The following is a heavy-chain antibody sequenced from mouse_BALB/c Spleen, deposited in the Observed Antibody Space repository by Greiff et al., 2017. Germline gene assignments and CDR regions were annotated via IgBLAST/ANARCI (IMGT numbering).Heavy chain of an antibody. Sequence: EVQLVESGGDLVKPGGSLKLSCAASGFTFSSYGMSWVRQTPDKRLEWVATISSGGSYTYYPDSVKGRFTISRDNAKNTLYLQMSSLKSEDTAMYYCARLAQGAMDYWGQGTSVTVSS. J-gene: IGHJ4*01. CDR1: GFTFSSYG. CDR2: ISSGGSYT. V-gene: IGHV5-6*01. D-gene: IGHD4-1*01. CDR3: ARLAQGAMDY.